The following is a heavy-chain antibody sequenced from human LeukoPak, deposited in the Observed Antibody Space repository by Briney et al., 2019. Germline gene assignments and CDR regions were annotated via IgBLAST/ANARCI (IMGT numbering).Heavy chain of an antibody. J-gene: IGHJ6*03. D-gene: IGHD4-17*01. CDR1: GDSVSSNSAA. Sequence: SQTLSLTCAISGDSVSSNSAAWNWFRQSPSRGLEGRGRTYYRSKWYDDDAVAGRSRITSNPDTSKNQFSLPLNSVPREDTAVYYCARALRKGPYGDGGYFYFFMDVWGKGTTVTVSS. V-gene: IGHV6-1*01. CDR2: TYYRSKWYD. CDR3: ARALRKGPYGDGGYFYFFMDV.